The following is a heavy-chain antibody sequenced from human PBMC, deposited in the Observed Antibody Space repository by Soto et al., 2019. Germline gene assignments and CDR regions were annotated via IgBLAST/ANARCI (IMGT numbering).Heavy chain of an antibody. V-gene: IGHV7-4-1*01. J-gene: IGHJ6*02. Sequence: ASVKVSCKASGYTFTSYAMHWVRQAPGQRLEWMGWINTNTGNPTYAQGFTGRFVFSLDTSVSTAYLQICSLKAEDTAVYYCARDSSSSWARYYYYYYGMDVWGQGTTVTVSS. CDR1: GYTFTSYA. D-gene: IGHD6-13*01. CDR3: ARDSSSSWARYYYYYYGMDV. CDR2: INTNTGNP.